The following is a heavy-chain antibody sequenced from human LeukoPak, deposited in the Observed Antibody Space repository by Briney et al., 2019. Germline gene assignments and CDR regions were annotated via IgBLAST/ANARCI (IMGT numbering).Heavy chain of an antibody. Sequence: SETLPLTCSVSGGSISSHYWSWIRQPPGKGLEWIGYISYIGSTNYNPSLKSRVTISIDTSRNQFSLRLSSVTAADTAVYYCARDLVTVTKGFDIWGQGTMVSVSS. J-gene: IGHJ3*02. D-gene: IGHD4-17*01. CDR3: ARDLVTVTKGFDI. CDR2: ISYIGST. V-gene: IGHV4-59*11. CDR1: GGSISSHY.